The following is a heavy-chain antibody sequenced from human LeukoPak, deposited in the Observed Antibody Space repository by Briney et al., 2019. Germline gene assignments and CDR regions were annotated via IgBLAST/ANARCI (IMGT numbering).Heavy chain of an antibody. CDR3: ARGRARDGSYPWFDS. J-gene: IGHJ5*01. V-gene: IGHV4-59*01. Sequence: SETLSLTCSVSGDSIGSYYWTWIRQSPGKGLEWIGYIYYGGSTNYSPSLKRRVSISVDTSNNQFSLQLRSVSAADTAIYYCARGRARDGSYPWFDSWGQGTLVTVSS. CDR1: GDSIGSYY. D-gene: IGHD3-16*02. CDR2: IYYGGST.